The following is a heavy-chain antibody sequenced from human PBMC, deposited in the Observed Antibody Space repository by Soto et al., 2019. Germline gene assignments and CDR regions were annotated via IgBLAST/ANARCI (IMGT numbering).Heavy chain of an antibody. J-gene: IGHJ4*02. V-gene: IGHV3-23*01. CDR2: ISGSGGST. Sequence: EVQLLESGGGLVQPGGSLRLSCAASGFTFSTYGMSWVRQAPGKGLEWVSIISGSGGSTYYADTVKGRFPISRDNSKNTLYLQMNSLRAEDTAVYYCAKDPATIAVAGTFDYWGQGTLVIVSS. D-gene: IGHD6-19*01. CDR1: GFTFSTYG. CDR3: AKDPATIAVAGTFDY.